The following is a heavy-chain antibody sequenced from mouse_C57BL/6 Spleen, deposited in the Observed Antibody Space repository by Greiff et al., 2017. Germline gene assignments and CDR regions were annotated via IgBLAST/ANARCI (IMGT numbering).Heavy chain of an antibody. V-gene: IGHV1-61*01. CDR3: ARGGYCIDY. J-gene: IGHJ3*01. CDR1: GYTFTSYW. Sequence: VQLQQPGAELVRPGSSVKLSCKASGYTFTSYWMDWVKQRPGQGLEWIGNIYPSDSETHYNQKFKDKATLTVDKSSSTAYMQLGSLTSEDSAVYCCARGGYCIDYWGQGTLVTVSA. CDR2: IYPSDSET. D-gene: IGHD2-14*01.